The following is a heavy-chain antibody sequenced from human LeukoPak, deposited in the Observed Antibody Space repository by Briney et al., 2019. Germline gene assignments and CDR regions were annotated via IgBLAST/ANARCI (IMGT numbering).Heavy chain of an antibody. V-gene: IGHV4-34*01. CDR2: INHSGST. Sequence: SETLSLTCAVYGGSFSGYYWSWIRQPPGKGLEWIGEINHSGSTNYNPSLKSRVTISVDTSKNQFSLKLSSVTAADTAVYYCASPRGYWGQGTLVTVSS. J-gene: IGHJ4*02. CDR1: GGSFSGYY. CDR3: ASPRGY.